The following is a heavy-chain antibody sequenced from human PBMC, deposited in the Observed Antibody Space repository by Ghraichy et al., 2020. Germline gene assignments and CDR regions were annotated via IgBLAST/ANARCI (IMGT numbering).Heavy chain of an antibody. CDR3: ANEDVDTAMVGAFDI. V-gene: IGHV4-39*01. D-gene: IGHD5-18*01. CDR2: IYYSGST. J-gene: IGHJ3*02. Sequence: SQTLSLTCTVSGGSISSSSYYWGWIRQPPGKGLEWIGSIYYSGSTYYNPSLKSRVTISVDTSKNQFSLKLSSVTAADTAVYYCANEDVDTAMVGAFDIWGQGTMVTVSS. CDR1: GGSISSSSYY.